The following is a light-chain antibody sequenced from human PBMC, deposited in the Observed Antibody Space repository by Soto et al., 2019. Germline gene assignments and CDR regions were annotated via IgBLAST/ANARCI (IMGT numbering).Light chain of an antibody. CDR1: QSVSSSY. CDR2: GAS. Sequence: IVFAQSSGTPSLSPGERATLSCQASQSVSSSYLAWYQQKPGQAPRLLIYGASSRATGIPDRFSGSGSGTDFTLTISRLEPEDFAVYYCQQYGSSSWTFGQGTKVDIK. V-gene: IGKV3-20*01. CDR3: QQYGSSSWT. J-gene: IGKJ1*01.